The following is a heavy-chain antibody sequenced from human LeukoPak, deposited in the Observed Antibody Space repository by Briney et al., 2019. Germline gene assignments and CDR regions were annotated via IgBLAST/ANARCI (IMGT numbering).Heavy chain of an antibody. CDR1: GFTFSSYA. Sequence: XGGSLRLSCAASGFTFSSYAMSWVRQAPGKGLEWVSAISGSGGSTYYADSVKGRFTISRDNSKNTLYLQMNSLRAEDTAVYYCARDLYYYDSSGYPAFDYWGQGTLVTVSS. CDR2: ISGSGGST. D-gene: IGHD3-22*01. J-gene: IGHJ4*02. CDR3: ARDLYYYDSSGYPAFDY. V-gene: IGHV3-23*01.